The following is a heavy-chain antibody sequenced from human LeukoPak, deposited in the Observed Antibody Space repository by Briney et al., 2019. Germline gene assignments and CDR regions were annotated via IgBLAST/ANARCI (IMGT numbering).Heavy chain of an antibody. J-gene: IGHJ4*02. CDR3: AKDWGYDFWSGYPDY. CDR2: ISYDGGNI. CDR1: GFTFSSHA. V-gene: IGHV3-30-3*01. D-gene: IGHD3-3*01. Sequence: GGSLRLSCAASGFTFSSHAVYWVRQAPFKGLEWVAVISYDGGNIYYADSVKGRFTISRDNSKNTLYLQMNSLRAEDTAVYYCAKDWGYDFWSGYPDYWGQGTLVTVSS.